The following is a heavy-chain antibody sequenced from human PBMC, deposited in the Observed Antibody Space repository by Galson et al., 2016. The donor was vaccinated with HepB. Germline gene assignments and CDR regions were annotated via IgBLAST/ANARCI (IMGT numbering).Heavy chain of an antibody. D-gene: IGHD3-22*01. Sequence: SLRLSCAASGFRFSGYWMTWVRQAPGKGMERVANIKGDGSVKYHVDSVKGRFTISRDNAENSLYLQMNSLRVDDTAVYYCVREPNTGAYYDDDWGQGTLVTVSS. CDR1: GFRFSGYW. V-gene: IGHV3-7*01. J-gene: IGHJ4*02. CDR3: VREPNTGAYYDDD. CDR2: IKGDGSVK.